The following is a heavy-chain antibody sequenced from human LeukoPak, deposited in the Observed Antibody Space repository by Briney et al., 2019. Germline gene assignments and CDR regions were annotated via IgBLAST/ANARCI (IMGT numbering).Heavy chain of an antibody. J-gene: IGHJ4*02. CDR1: GGPISSYY. V-gene: IGHV4-59*01. CDR2: IYYSGTT. CDR3: ARGKVRGVRFDY. D-gene: IGHD3-10*01. Sequence: SETLSLTWSVSGGPISSYYWSWVRQPPGKGREWIGYIYYSGTTNYNPSLKSRVTISLHTSKNQFSLKLTSVTAADTAVYYCARGKVRGVRFDYWGQGTLVTVSS.